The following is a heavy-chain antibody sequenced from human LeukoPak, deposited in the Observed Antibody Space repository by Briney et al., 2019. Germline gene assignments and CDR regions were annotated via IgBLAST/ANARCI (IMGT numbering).Heavy chain of an antibody. Sequence: GSLRLSCAASGFAFSSYAMSWVRQAPGEGLEWVSAIGVRTHYADSVKGRFTISRDGSKNTLYLQMNSLTVEDTAIYFCAAGHQNSLEGYWGQGTLVSVAS. CDR2: IGVRT. CDR1: GFAFSSYA. CDR3: AAGHQNSLEGY. D-gene: IGHD1-1*01. J-gene: IGHJ4*02. V-gene: IGHV3-23*01.